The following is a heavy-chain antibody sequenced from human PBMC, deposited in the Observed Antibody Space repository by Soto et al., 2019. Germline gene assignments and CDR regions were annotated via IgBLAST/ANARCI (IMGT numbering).Heavy chain of an antibody. V-gene: IGHV1-46*01. J-gene: IGHJ6*02. D-gene: IGHD3-3*01. Sequence: ASVNVSCKSSGYTFTSYYIHWVRQAPGQGLEWMGIINPSGGSTSYAQKFQGRVTMTRDTSTSTVYMELSSLRSEDTAVYYCARGIWSGYFTPTYYYGMDVWGQGTTVTVSS. CDR1: GYTFTSYY. CDR3: ARGIWSGYFTPTYYYGMDV. CDR2: INPSGGST.